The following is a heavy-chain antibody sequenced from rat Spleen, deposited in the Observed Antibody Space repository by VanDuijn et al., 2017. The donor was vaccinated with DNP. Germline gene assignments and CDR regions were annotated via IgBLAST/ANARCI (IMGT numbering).Heavy chain of an antibody. Sequence: VQLKESGPGLVQPSQTLSLTCSVAGFSLTDYNVHWVRQPPGKGLEWIASIVYDGRRTYYRDSLKGRFTISRENTENTLYLQMDSLRSEDTATYYCATRDSGEDSFPFWGQGTLVTVSA. J-gene: IGHJ3*01. CDR3: ATRDSGEDSFPF. V-gene: IGHV5S10*01. D-gene: IGHD1-1*01. CDR2: IVYDGRRT. CDR1: GFSLTDYN.